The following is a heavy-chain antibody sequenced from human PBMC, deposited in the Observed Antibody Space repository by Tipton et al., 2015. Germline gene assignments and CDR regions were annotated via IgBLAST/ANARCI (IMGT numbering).Heavy chain of an antibody. J-gene: IGHJ4*02. D-gene: IGHD1-1*01. V-gene: IGHV4-39*01. CDR1: GGSISSRSYY. CDR3: ARTTANDY. CDR2: IYYSGNI. Sequence: TLSLTCTVSGGSISSRSYYWGWIRQPPGKGLEWIGSIYYSGNIYYNLSLKSRVTISVDTSKNQFSLKLSPVTAADTAVYYCARTTANDYWGQGTLVTVSS.